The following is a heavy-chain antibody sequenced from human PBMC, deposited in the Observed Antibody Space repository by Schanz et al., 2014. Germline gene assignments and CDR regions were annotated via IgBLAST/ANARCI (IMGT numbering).Heavy chain of an antibody. D-gene: IGHD2-2*01. J-gene: IGHJ3*02. V-gene: IGHV3-53*01. CDR3: AKRCSSTSCSHGAFDI. CDR2: IYGGGIT. Sequence: EVQLVESGGGLIQPGGSLRLSCAVSGFTVNTNYMSWVRQAPGKGLEWVSVIYGGGITYYADSVKGRFTISRDNSKNTLYLQMNSLRDEDTAMYYCAKRCSSTSCSHGAFDIWGQGTMVTVSS. CDR1: GFTVNTNY.